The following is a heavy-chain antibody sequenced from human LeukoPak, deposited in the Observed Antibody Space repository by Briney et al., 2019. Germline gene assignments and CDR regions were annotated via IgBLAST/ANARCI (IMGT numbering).Heavy chain of an antibody. Sequence: GASAKVSCKASRYTFTSYYMHWVRQAPGQGLEWMGIINPSGGSTSYAQKFQGRVTMTRDMSTSTVYMELSSLRSEDTAVYYCARESLLRWLQFHDAFDIWGQGTMVTVSS. CDR2: INPSGGST. D-gene: IGHD5-24*01. V-gene: IGHV1-46*01. CDR1: RYTFTSYY. J-gene: IGHJ3*02. CDR3: ARESLLRWLQFHDAFDI.